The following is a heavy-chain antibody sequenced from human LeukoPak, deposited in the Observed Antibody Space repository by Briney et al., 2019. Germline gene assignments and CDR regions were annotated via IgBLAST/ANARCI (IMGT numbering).Heavy chain of an antibody. Sequence: GGSLRLSCAASGFTFDDYGMSWVRQAPGKGLEWVSGINWNGGSTGYADSVKGRFTISRDNAKNSLYLQMNSLRAEDTALYYCARSRLDSSSWYVVGDYWGQGTLVTVSP. J-gene: IGHJ4*02. CDR2: INWNGGST. CDR1: GFTFDDYG. D-gene: IGHD6-13*01. V-gene: IGHV3-20*04. CDR3: ARSRLDSSSWYVVGDY.